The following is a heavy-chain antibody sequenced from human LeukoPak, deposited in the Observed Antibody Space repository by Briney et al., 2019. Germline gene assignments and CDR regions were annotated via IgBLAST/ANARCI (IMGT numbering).Heavy chain of an antibody. J-gene: IGHJ4*02. CDR2: IKQDGSEK. D-gene: IGHD3-16*01. V-gene: IGHV3-7*01. CDR3: ARDCWGYVGY. CDR1: GFTFITYS. Sequence: GGSLRLSCGASGFTFITYSMSWVRQAPGKGLEWVANIKQDGSEKYYVDSVKGRFTISRDNAKNSLYLQMNSLRTEDTAVYYCARDCWGYVGYWGLGTLVTVSS.